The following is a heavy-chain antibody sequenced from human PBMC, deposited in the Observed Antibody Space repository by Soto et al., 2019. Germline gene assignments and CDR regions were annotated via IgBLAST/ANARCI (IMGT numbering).Heavy chain of an antibody. CDR1: GYTFSNYG. CDR2: ISGYNGNT. D-gene: IGHD6-19*01. J-gene: IGHJ6*02. Sequence: QVQLVQSGAEVKKPGASVTVSCKTSGYTFSNYGINWVRQAPGQGLEWMGWISGYNGNTNYAQTVQGRVTMPTDTSTGPVYMELRSLKSDDTAIYYCSRFIMVGGWFDPNYYHGMDVWGQGTTVTVSS. CDR3: SRFIMVGGWFDPNYYHGMDV. V-gene: IGHV1-18*01.